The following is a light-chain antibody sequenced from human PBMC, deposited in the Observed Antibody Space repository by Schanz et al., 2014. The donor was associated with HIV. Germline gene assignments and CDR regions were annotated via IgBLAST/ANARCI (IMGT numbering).Light chain of an antibody. CDR1: QSVGSN. Sequence: EIVLTQSPATLSMSPGERATLSCRASQSVGSNLAWYQQKPGQAPRLLIYSASTRATGVPARFTGSGSGTDFTLTVSRLEPEDFAVYFCQHYDSSPLAFGQGTKVEIK. V-gene: IGKV3-15*01. CDR3: QHYDSSPLA. J-gene: IGKJ1*01. CDR2: SAS.